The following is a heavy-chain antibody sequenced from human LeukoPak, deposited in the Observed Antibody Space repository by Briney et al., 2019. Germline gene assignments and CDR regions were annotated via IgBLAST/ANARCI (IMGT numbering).Heavy chain of an antibody. Sequence: GASVKVSCKASGYTFTIYAMHWVRQAPGQRLEWMGWINAGNGNTKYSQKFQGRVTITRDTSASTAYMELSSLRSEDTAVYYCARWASSSWYYLDYWGQGTLVTVSS. CDR2: INAGNGNT. V-gene: IGHV1-3*01. D-gene: IGHD6-13*01. J-gene: IGHJ4*02. CDR1: GYTFTIYA. CDR3: ARWASSSWYYLDY.